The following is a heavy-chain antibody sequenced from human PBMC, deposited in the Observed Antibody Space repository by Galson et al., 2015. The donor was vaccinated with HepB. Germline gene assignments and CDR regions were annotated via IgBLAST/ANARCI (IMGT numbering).Heavy chain of an antibody. J-gene: IGHJ5*02. CDR2: IYWNDDK. CDR3: AHSRPVPAAIGWFDP. V-gene: IGHV2-5*01. CDR1: GFSLSTSGVG. Sequence: PALVKPTPTLTLTCTFSGFSLSTSGVGVGWIRQPPGKALEWLALIYWNDDKRYSPSLKSRLTITKDTSKNQVVLTMTNMDPVDTATYYCAHSRPVPAAIGWFDPWGQGTLVTVSS. D-gene: IGHD2-2*01.